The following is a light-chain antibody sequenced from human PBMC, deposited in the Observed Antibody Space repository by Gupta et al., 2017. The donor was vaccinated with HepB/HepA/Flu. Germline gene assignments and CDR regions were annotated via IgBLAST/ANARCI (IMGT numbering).Light chain of an antibody. V-gene: IGLV1-51*02. CDR3: GTWDTSLSAYV. CDR1: SSNSGKSF. J-gene: IGLJ1*01. Sequence: QPVATQPPSASPSPAQKATISSAGSSSNSGKSFVSWYQHLPGTAPKLLIYENYKRPSGIPDRFSGSKSGASATLGITELQTGDEADYYCGTWDTSLSAYVFGTGTEVTVL. CDR2: ENY.